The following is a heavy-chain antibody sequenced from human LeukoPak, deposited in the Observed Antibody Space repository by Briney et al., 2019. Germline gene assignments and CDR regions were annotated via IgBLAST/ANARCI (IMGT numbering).Heavy chain of an antibody. Sequence: GGSLRLSCAASGFTFSSYAMSWVRQAPGKGLEWVSVISGSGGTTYSADSVKGRFTISRDNSKNTLYLQMNSLRAEDTAAYYCARERGSSGGNTNGYFDYWGQGALVTVSS. CDR2: ISGSGGTT. J-gene: IGHJ4*02. D-gene: IGHD4-23*01. CDR3: ARERGSSGGNTNGYFDY. CDR1: GFTFSSYA. V-gene: IGHV3-23*01.